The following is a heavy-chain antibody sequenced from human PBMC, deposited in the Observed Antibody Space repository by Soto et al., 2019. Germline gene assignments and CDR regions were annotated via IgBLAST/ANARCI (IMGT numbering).Heavy chain of an antibody. V-gene: IGHV6-1*01. CDR1: GDSVSSNRAA. CDR3: ARDQRRDISSWFNY. Sequence: SQTLSLTCAISGDSVSSNRAAWNWIRQSPSRGLEWLGRTYYRPKWYNDYAVSVKSRITINPDTSKNQFSLQLNSVTPEDTAVYYCARDQRRDISSWFNYWGQGTLVTVSS. CDR2: TYYRPKWYN. J-gene: IGHJ4*02. D-gene: IGHD6-13*01.